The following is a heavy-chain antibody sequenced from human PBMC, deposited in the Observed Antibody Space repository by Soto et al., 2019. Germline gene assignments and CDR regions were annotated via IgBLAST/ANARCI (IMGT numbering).Heavy chain of an antibody. D-gene: IGHD3-22*01. CDR1: GGSLSNYG. CDR2: IIPVFGTP. CDR3: ARGDATKIVVTTYYAMDV. Sequence: QVQLVQSGAEVKKPGSSVKVSCKASGGSLSNYGISWVRQAPGQGLEWMGAIIPVFGTPNYAQKFQDRVTITADESTTKVYMEVRSLTSEDTAVYYCARGDATKIVVTTYYAMDVWGQGTTVTVSS. J-gene: IGHJ6*02. V-gene: IGHV1-69*12.